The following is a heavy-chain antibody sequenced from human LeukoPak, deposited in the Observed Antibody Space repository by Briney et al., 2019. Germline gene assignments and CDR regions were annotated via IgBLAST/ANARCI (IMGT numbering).Heavy chain of an antibody. CDR2: ISTSSSDI. V-gene: IGHV3-48*01. CDR3: ARAYCSSTSCFE. D-gene: IGHD2-2*01. Sequence: GGSLRLSCAASGFTFSSYGMNWGRRAPGKGLGWLSYISTSSSDIYYADSVKGRFTISRDNAKNSLYLQMDSLRAEDTAVYYCARAYCSSTSCFEWGQGALVTVSS. CDR1: GFTFSSYG. J-gene: IGHJ4*02.